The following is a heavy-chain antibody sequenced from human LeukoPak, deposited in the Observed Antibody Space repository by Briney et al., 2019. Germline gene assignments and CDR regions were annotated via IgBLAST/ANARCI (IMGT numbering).Heavy chain of an antibody. V-gene: IGHV1-69-2*01. CDR1: GYIFTDYY. D-gene: IGHD5-18*01. CDR2: VDPEDGET. J-gene: IGHJ4*02. Sequence: VKVSCKVSGYIFTDYYMHWVQQAPGKGLEWMGLVDPEDGETIYAEKFQGRVTITADTSTDTAYMELSSLKSAHTAVYYRATWSDTAMVTGFDYWGQGTLVTVSS. CDR3: ATWSDTAMVTGFDY.